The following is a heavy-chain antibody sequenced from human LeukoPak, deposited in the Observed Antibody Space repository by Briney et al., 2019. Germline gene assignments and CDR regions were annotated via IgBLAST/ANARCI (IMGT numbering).Heavy chain of an antibody. CDR3: ARSPSSFDP. CDR2: INRRRDAI. V-gene: IGHV3-48*03. D-gene: IGHD3-16*02. CDR1: AFTFGDYT. Sequence: GRSLRLSCTASAFTFGDYTMSWVRQAPGKGLEWVSSINRRRDAINYADSVKGRFTISRDNAKNSLYLQMNSLRAEDTAVYYCARSPSSFDPWGQGALVTV. J-gene: IGHJ5*02.